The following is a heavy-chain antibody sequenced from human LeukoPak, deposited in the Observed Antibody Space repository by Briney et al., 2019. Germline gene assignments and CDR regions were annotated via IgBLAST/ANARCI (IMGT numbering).Heavy chain of an antibody. CDR3: ARDLMKPVVVTAIPLR. CDR2: ISYDGSNK. D-gene: IGHD2-21*02. V-gene: IGHV3-30*01. CDR1: GFTFSSYA. Sequence: GGSLRLSCAASGFTFSSYAMHWVRQAPGKGLEWVAVISYDGSNKYYADSVKGRFTISRDSSKNTLYLQMNSLRAEDTAVYYCARDLMKPVVVTAIPLRWGQGTLVTVSS. J-gene: IGHJ4*02.